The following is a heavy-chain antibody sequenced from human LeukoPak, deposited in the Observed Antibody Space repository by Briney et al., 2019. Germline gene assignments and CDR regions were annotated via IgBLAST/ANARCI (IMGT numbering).Heavy chain of an antibody. D-gene: IGHD3-10*01. CDR2: ISGSGGST. Sequence: GGSLRLSCIASGFTFSIYGMSWVRQAPGKGLEWVSAISGSGGSTYYADSVKGRFTISRDNSKDTLYLQMNSLRSEDTAVYYCAKEAVPAFFHYWGQGTLSPSPQ. V-gene: IGHV3-23*01. J-gene: IGHJ4*02. CDR3: AKEAVPAFFHY. CDR1: GFTFSIYG.